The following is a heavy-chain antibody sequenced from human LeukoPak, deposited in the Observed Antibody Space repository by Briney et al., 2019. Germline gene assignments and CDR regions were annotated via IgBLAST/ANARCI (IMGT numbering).Heavy chain of an antibody. CDR2: IIPIFGTA. D-gene: IGHD3-22*01. Sequence: SVKVSCKASGGTFSSYAISWMRQTPGQGLEWMGGIIPIFGTANYAQKFQGRVTITADESTSAAFMELSSLRSEDTAVYYCASFIGGYGRHNWFGPWGQGTLVTVSS. CDR1: GGTFSSYA. V-gene: IGHV1-69*13. J-gene: IGHJ5*02. CDR3: ASFIGGYGRHNWFGP.